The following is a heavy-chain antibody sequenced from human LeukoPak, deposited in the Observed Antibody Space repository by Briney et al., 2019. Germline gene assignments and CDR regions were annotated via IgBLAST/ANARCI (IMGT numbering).Heavy chain of an antibody. J-gene: IGHJ6*02. D-gene: IGHD5-18*01. V-gene: IGHV3-30*04. Sequence: PGGSLRLSCAASGFTFSSYAMHWVRQAPGKGLGWVAVISYDGSNKYYADFVKGRFTISRDNSKNTLYLQMNSLRAEDTAVYYCARDPTYSYGYYYYYYGMDVWGQGTTVTVSS. CDR2: ISYDGSNK. CDR1: GFTFSSYA. CDR3: ARDPTYSYGYYYYYYGMDV.